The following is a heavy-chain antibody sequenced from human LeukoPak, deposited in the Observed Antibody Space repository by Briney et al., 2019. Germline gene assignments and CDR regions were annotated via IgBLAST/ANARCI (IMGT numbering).Heavy chain of an antibody. J-gene: IGHJ5*02. CDR3: ARDLEYYDFWSGYWYWFDP. CDR1: GGTFSSYA. Sequence: SVKVSCKASGGTFSSYAISWVRQAPGQGLEWMGGIIPIFGTANYAQKFQGRVTITADESTSTAYVELRSLRSDDTAVYYCARDLEYYDFWSGYWYWFDPWGQGTLVTVSS. D-gene: IGHD3-3*01. V-gene: IGHV1-69*13. CDR2: IIPIFGTA.